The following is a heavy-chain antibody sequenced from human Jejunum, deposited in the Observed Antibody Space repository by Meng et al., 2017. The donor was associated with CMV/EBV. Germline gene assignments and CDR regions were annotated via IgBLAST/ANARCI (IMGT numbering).Heavy chain of an antibody. CDR3: ARRHDIDLFFDY. CDR1: GYTFTGYF. D-gene: IGHD3-9*01. CDR2: IKPTTAAT. Sequence: QVLLVQSGAEVKKPGASVKVSCKTSGYTFTGYFIHWVRPAPGQGLEWMGSIKPTTAATDYAQKFQGRVTMIGDTSTNPVYLEMNSLRSGDTAVYYCARRHDIDLFFDYWGQGSLVTVSS. J-gene: IGHJ4*02. V-gene: IGHV1-2*02.